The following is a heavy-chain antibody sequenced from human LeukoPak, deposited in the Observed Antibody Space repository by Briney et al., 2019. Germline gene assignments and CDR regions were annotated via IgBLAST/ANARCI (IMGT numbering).Heavy chain of an antibody. J-gene: IGHJ5*02. D-gene: IGHD3-9*01. CDR3: ARAGGGTVLRYFDWLSDNWFDP. V-gene: IGHV1-46*01. CDR2: INPSGGST. Sequence: ASVKVSCKASGYTFTSYYMHWVRQAPGQGLEWMGIINPSGGSTSYAQKFQGRVTMTRDMSTSTVYMGLSSLRSEDTAVYYCARAGGGTVLRYFDWLSDNWFDPWGQGTLVTVSS. CDR1: GYTFTSYY.